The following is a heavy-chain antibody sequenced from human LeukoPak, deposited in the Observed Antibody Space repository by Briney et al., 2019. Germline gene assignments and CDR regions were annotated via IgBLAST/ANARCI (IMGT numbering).Heavy chain of an antibody. CDR1: GGSISSYY. Sequence: SSETLSLTCTVSGGSISSYYWSWIRQPPGKGLEWIGYLYYSGSAKYNPSLKSRVTISVDTSENHFSLKLTSVTAADTAVYYCARDPFDWGQGTLVIVSS. J-gene: IGHJ4*02. V-gene: IGHV4-59*01. CDR2: LYYSGSA. CDR3: ARDPFD.